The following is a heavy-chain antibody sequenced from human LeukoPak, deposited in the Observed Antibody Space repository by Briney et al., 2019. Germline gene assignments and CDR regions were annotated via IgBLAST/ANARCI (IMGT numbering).Heavy chain of an antibody. Sequence: GGSLRLSCTASGFIFSGSWMAWIRQAPGKGLEWVAIIKKDGSEKYYVDSMKGRFTISRDYAKNSLFLQMNSLRAEDTAIYYCTTDTWYSAGHWGQGTLVTVSS. D-gene: IGHD2-15*01. CDR1: GFIFSGSW. J-gene: IGHJ4*02. CDR3: TTDTWYSAGH. CDR2: IKKDGSEK. V-gene: IGHV3-7*03.